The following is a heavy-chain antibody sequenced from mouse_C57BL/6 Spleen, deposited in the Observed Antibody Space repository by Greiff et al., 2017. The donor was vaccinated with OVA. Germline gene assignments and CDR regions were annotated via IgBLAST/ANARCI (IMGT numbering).Heavy chain of an antibody. J-gene: IGHJ4*01. CDR1: GYAFSSSW. V-gene: IGHV1-82*01. D-gene: IGHD2-5*01. CDR2: IYPGDGDT. Sequence: VQGVESGPELVKPGASVTISCKASGYAFSSSWMNWVKQRPGKGLEWIGRIYPGDGDTNYNGKFKGKATLTADKSSSTAYMQLSSLTSEDSAVYFCARSYSNYAMDYWGQGTSVTVSS. CDR3: ARSYSNYAMDY.